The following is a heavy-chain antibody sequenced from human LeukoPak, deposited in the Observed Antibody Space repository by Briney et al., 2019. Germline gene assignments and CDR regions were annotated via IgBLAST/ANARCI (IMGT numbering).Heavy chain of an antibody. CDR3: AREGRYYYDSSGYYGY. V-gene: IGHV3-33*01. CDR2: IWYDGSNK. Sequence: PGRSLRLSCAASGFIFSNNGMHWVRQAPGKGLEWVAVIWYDGSNKYYADSVKSRFTISRDNSKNTLYLQMNSLRVEDTAVYYCAREGRYYYDSSGYYGYWGQGTLVTVSS. CDR1: GFIFSNNG. J-gene: IGHJ4*02. D-gene: IGHD3-22*01.